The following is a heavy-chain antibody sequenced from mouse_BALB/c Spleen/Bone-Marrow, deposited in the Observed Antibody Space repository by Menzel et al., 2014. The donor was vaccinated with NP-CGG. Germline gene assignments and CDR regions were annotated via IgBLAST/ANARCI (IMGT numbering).Heavy chain of an antibody. Sequence: LQQSGSELVRPGASVKLSCKASGYTFTSYWMHWVRQRPGQGLEWIGNIYPGSGSNNYDEKFKSKATLTVDTSSSTAYVQLSSLTSEDSAVYYCTRGDLRYAMDYWGQGTSVTVSS. D-gene: IGHD6-1*01. J-gene: IGHJ4*01. CDR2: IYPGSGSN. CDR3: TRGDLRYAMDY. CDR1: GYTFTSYW. V-gene: IGHV1S22*01.